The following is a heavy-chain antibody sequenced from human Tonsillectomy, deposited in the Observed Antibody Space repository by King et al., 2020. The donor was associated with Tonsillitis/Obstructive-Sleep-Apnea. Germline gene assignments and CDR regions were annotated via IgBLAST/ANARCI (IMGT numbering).Heavy chain of an antibody. CDR2: ISRSSKI. CDR1: GFTFSRYT. V-gene: IGHV3-48*02. J-gene: IGHJ4*02. D-gene: IGHD2-8*01. Sequence: VQLVESGGGLVQPGGSLRLSCAASGFTFSRYTMNWVRQAPGKGLEWVSYISRSSKIYYADSVKGRFTISRDNANNSLYLQMNSLRDEDTAVYYCARSLGVDYWGQGTLVTVSS. CDR3: ARSLGVDY.